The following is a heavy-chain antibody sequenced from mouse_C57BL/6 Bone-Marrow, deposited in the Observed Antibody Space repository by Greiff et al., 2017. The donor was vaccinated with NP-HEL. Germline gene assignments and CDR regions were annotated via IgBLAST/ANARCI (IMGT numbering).Heavy chain of an antibody. CDR3: ARWGSTKPLFDY. Sequence: QVQLKQPGAELVKPGASVKLSCKASGYTFTSYWMHWVKQRPGQGLEWIGMIHPNSGSTNYNEKFKSKATLTVDKSSSTAYMQLSSLTSEDSAVYYCARWGSTKPLFDYWGKGTTLTVSS. V-gene: IGHV1-64*01. CDR1: GYTFTSYW. CDR2: IHPNSGST. J-gene: IGHJ2*01. D-gene: IGHD2-1*01.